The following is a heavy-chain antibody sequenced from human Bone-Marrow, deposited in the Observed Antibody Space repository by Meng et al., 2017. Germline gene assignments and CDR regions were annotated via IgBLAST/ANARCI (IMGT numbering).Heavy chain of an antibody. CDR2: ITSSGDTI. CDR3: ARDAGNSLVDY. CDR1: GFSFSDYY. V-gene: IGHV3-11*01. Sequence: QVQLVEYGGGWVKPGGSLRLSCAASGFSFSDYYMNWLRQAPGKGLEWISHITSSGDTIYYGDSVKGRFTISRDNARNSLYLQMNSLRAEDTAIYYCARDAGNSLVDYWGQGTLVTVSS. D-gene: IGHD4-23*01. J-gene: IGHJ4*02.